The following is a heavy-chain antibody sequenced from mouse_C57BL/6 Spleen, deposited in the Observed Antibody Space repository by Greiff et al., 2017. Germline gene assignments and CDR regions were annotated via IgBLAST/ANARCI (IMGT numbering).Heavy chain of an antibody. CDR3: ARERYYYGSSYDWYFDV. D-gene: IGHD1-1*01. J-gene: IGHJ1*03. V-gene: IGHV1-76*01. CDR1: GYTFTDYY. Sequence: QVQLQQSGAELVRPGASVKLSCKASGYTFTDYYINWVKQRPGQGLEWIARIYPGSGNTYYNEKFKGKATLTAEKSSSTAYMQLSSLTSEVSAVYFWARERYYYGSSYDWYFDVWGTGTTVTVSS. CDR2: IYPGSGNT.